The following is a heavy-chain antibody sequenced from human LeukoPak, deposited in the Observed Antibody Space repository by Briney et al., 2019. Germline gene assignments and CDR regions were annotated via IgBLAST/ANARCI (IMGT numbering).Heavy chain of an antibody. D-gene: IGHD5-12*01. CDR1: GGSISSYY. J-gene: IGHJ5*02. V-gene: IGHV4-59*01. Sequence: SETLSLTRTVSGGSISSYYWSWIRQPPGKGLEWIGYIYYSGSTNYNPSLESRVTISVDTSKNQFSLTLSSVTAADTAVYYCSRGASGYDYHWFDPWGQGTLVTVSS. CDR2: IYYSGST. CDR3: SRGASGYDYHWFDP.